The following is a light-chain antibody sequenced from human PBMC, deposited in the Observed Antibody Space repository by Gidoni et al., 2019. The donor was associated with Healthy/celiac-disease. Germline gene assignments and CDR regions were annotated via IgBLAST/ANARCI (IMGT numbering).Light chain of an antibody. V-gene: IGKV2-28*01. CDR3: MQALQTPVT. CDR1: QSLLHSNVYNY. Sequence: DIVMTQSPLSLPVTPGEPASISCRSSQSLLHSNVYNYLDWYLQKPGQSPQLLIYLGSNRASGVPDRFSGSGSGTDFTLKISRVEAEDVGVYYCMQALQTPVTFGQGTKVEIK. CDR2: LGS. J-gene: IGKJ1*01.